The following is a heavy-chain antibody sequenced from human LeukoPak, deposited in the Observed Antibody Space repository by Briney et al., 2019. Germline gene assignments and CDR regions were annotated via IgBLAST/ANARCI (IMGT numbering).Heavy chain of an antibody. D-gene: IGHD3-22*01. J-gene: IGHJ4*02. V-gene: IGHV3-53*01. CDR2: INDVDTP. CDR3: ARDMVHSSGAFDS. CDR1: GFTVSTNH. Sequence: PGGSLRLSCAVSGFTVSTNHMTWVRQAPGKGLEWVSAINDVDTPYYADTVRGRFTISGDSANNTLYLQMKRLRAEDTAVYYCARDMVHSSGAFDSWGQGTLVTV.